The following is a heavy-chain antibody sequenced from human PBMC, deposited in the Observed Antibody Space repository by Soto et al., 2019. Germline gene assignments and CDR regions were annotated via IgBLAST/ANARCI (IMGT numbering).Heavy chain of an antibody. Sequence: LSLTCSVSGGSINSSSYFWGWVRQPPGKGLEWIGSIYYSGSTYYNPSLRSRVTISVDTSKNQFSLKLSSVTAADTAVFYCARQYSSGSRNWFDPWGQGTLVTVSS. CDR3: ARQYSSGSRNWFDP. CDR1: GGSINSSSYF. V-gene: IGHV4-39*01. CDR2: IYYSGST. J-gene: IGHJ5*02. D-gene: IGHD6-19*01.